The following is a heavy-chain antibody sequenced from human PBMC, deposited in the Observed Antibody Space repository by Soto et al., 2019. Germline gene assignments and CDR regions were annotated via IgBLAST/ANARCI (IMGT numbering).Heavy chain of an antibody. CDR3: TQMSRPPKFYFDY. CDR1: GGSISSGGYY. Sequence: QVQLQESGPGLVKPSQTLSLTCTVSGGSISSGGYYWSWIRQHPGKGLEWIGYIYYSGSTYYNPSLKSRVTISVDTSKNQFSVKLSSVTAADTAVYYCTQMSRPPKFYFDYWGQGTLVTVSS. CDR2: IYYSGST. V-gene: IGHV4-31*03. J-gene: IGHJ4*02.